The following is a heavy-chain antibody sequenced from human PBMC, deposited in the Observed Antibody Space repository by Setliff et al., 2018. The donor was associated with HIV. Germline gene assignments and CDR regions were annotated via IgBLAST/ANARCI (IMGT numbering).Heavy chain of an antibody. CDR2: FYHSTT. D-gene: IGHD2-21*01. CDR3: ARYGGNSFWFDP. Sequence: SETLSLTCSVSGGSIGSGYYWGWIRQPPGTGLEWIGSFYHSTTYYNPSLKSRVTISVDTSKNQFSLKLVSVTAADTAVYYCARYGGNSFWFDPWGQGTLVTVSS. CDR1: GGSIGSGYY. J-gene: IGHJ5*02. V-gene: IGHV4-38-2*02.